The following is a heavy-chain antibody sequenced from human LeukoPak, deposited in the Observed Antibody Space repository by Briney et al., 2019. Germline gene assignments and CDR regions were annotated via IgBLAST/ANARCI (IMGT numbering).Heavy chain of an antibody. D-gene: IGHD6-25*01. V-gene: IGHV4-34*01. CDR2: INHSGST. J-gene: IGHJ3*02. CDR1: GGSFSDYY. CDR3: ARGPGAAEHAFDI. Sequence: SETLSLTCAVYGGSFSDYYWSWIRQPPGKGLEWIGEINHSGSTNHSPSLKSRVTISVDTSKNQFSLKLSSVTAADTAVYYCARGPGAAEHAFDIWHHGTMDSVSS.